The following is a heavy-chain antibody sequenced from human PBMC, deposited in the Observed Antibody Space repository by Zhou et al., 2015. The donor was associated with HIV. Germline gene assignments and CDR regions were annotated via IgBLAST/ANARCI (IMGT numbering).Heavy chain of an antibody. J-gene: IGHJ4*02. Sequence: QVQLVQSGAEVKKPGASVKVSCKTSGYIFTTYGISWVRQAPGQGLEWMGWTSPYNDDTNYAQRFQGRVTLTTDTSTSTAYMEVRSLRSDDTAVFYCVRDHGEYAFDTFDHWGQGSLVIVSS. D-gene: IGHD4-17*01. V-gene: IGHV1-18*01. CDR2: TSPYNDDT. CDR1: GYIFTTYG. CDR3: VRDHGEYAFDTFDH.